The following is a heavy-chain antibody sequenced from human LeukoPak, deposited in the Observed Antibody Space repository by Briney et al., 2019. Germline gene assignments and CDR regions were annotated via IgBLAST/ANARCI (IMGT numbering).Heavy chain of an antibody. D-gene: IGHD1-26*01. V-gene: IGHV3-74*01. CDR1: GLTFNTNW. CDR3: GTGMSGSSCLDY. CDR2: ISGDGSVT. Sequence: GGSLRLSCVVSGLTFNTNWMHWVRQAPGKGLVWVSRISGDGSVTNYADSVKGRFTISRDNAKNTLYLQINSLRDEDTAMYFCGTGMSGSSCLDYWGQGTPVTVSS. J-gene: IGHJ4*02.